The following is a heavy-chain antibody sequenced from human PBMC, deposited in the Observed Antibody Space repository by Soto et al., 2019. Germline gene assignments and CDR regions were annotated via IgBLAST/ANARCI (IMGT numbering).Heavy chain of an antibody. V-gene: IGHV3-33*01. J-gene: IGHJ4*02. CDR2: IWYDGSNK. D-gene: IGHD3-3*01. CDR1: GFTFSSYG. CDR3: ARDKGDIRFLEWLIGYFDY. Sequence: PGGSLRLSCAASGFTFSSYGMHWVRQAPGKGLEWVAVIWYDGSNKYYADSVKGRFTISRDNSKNTLYLQMNSLRAEDTAVYYCARDKGDIRFLEWLIGYFDYWGQGTLVTVSS.